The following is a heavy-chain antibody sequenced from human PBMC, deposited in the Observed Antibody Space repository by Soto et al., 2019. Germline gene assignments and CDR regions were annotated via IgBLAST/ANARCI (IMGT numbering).Heavy chain of an antibody. CDR3: ARDHLRTIAAAGPYYYYYMDV. V-gene: IGHV1-18*01. J-gene: IGHJ6*03. CDR1: GYTFTSYG. CDR2: ISAYNGNT. Sequence: ASVKVSCKASGYTFTSYGISWVRQAPGQGLEWMGWISAYNGNTNYAQKLQGRVTMTTDTSTSTAYMELRSLRSDDTAVYYCARDHLRTIAAAGPYYYYYMDVRGKGTTVTVSS. D-gene: IGHD6-13*01.